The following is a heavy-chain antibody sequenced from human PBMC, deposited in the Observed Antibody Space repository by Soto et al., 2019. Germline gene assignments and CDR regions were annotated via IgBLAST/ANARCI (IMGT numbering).Heavy chain of an antibody. Sequence: SETLSLTCTVSGGSISSYYWSWIRQPPGKGLEWIGYIYYSGSTNYNPSLKSRVTISVDTSKNQFSLKLSSVTAADTAVYYCARVVVGATNNGGGNWFDPWGQGTLVTVSS. J-gene: IGHJ5*02. CDR2: IYYSGST. V-gene: IGHV4-59*12. CDR1: GGSISSYY. CDR3: ARVVVGATNNGGGNWFDP. D-gene: IGHD1-26*01.